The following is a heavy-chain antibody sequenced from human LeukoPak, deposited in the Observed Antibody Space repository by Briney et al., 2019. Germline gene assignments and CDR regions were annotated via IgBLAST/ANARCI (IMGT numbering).Heavy chain of an antibody. CDR2: FNPSGGST. Sequence: ASVKVSCKASGYTFSGYYMHWVRQAPGQGLEWMGVFNPSGGSTSYAQKFQGRATMTRDTSTSTVYMELSSLRSEDAAVYYCARVRDGYNDAFDIWGQGTMATVSS. CDR1: GYTFSGYY. V-gene: IGHV1-46*01. CDR3: ARVRDGYNDAFDI. J-gene: IGHJ3*02. D-gene: IGHD5-24*01.